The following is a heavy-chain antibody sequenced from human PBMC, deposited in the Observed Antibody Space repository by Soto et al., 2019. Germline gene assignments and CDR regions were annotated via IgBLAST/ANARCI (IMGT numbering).Heavy chain of an antibody. D-gene: IGHD6-19*01. Sequence: QVQLVQSGAEVKKPGASVKVSCKASAYTFTGYYMHWVRQAPGQGLEWMGWINPNSGGTNYAQKFQGWVTMTRDTSISTAYMELSRLRSDDTAVYYCARGGIAVAGYMYYYYYMDVWGKGTTVTVSS. CDR2: INPNSGGT. CDR3: ARGGIAVAGYMYYYYYMDV. V-gene: IGHV1-2*04. J-gene: IGHJ6*03. CDR1: AYTFTGYY.